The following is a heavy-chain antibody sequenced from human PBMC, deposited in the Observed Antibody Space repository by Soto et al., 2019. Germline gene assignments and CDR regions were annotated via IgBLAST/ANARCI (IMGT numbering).Heavy chain of an antibody. CDR2: IHYSGNT. D-gene: IGHD3-3*01. V-gene: IGHV4-59*08. J-gene: IGHJ4*02. CDR3: ARGHYDFWSGYFATIDC. Sequence: SETLSLTCTVSGGSISNYYWSWIRQPPRKGLDSIGYIHYSGNTKYNPPLNSRLTISADTSKSRFSLKRSSVTAADAAVYYCARGHYDFWSGYFATIDCCGQGSRVTVSS. CDR1: GGSISNYY.